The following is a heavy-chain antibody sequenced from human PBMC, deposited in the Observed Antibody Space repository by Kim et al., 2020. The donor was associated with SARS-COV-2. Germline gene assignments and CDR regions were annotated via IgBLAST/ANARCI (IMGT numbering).Heavy chain of an antibody. CDR1: GYTFTGYY. D-gene: IGHD6-19*01. CDR3: ARDRYIAVAGTGNDAFDI. J-gene: IGHJ3*02. CDR2: INPNSGGT. V-gene: IGHV1-2*02. Sequence: ASVKVSCKASGYTFTGYYMHWVRQAPGQGLEWMGWINPNSGGTNYAQKFQGRVTMTRDTSISTAYMELSRLRSDDTAVYYCARDRYIAVAGTGNDAFDIWGQGTMVTVSS.